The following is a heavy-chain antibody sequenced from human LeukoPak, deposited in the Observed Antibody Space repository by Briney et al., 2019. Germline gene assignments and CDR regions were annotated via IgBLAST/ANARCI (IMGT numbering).Heavy chain of an antibody. CDR3: ARIGNQLNWSDP. D-gene: IGHD2-2*01. J-gene: IGHJ5*02. V-gene: IGHV1-2*02. Sequence: GASVKVSCKASGYTFTSYGISWVRQAPGQGLEWMGWINSNSGSTNYAQKFQGRVTMTRDTSISTAYMELSRLRSDDTAMYYCARIGNQLNWSDPWGQGTLVTVSS. CDR2: INSNSGST. CDR1: GYTFTSYG.